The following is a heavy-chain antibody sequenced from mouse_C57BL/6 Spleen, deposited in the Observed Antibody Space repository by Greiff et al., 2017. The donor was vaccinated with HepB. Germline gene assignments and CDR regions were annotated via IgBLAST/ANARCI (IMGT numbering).Heavy chain of an antibody. CDR1: GYTFTSYD. J-gene: IGHJ4*01. CDR2: IYPRDGST. Sequence: QVQLQQSGPELVKPGASVKLSCKASGYTFTSYDINWVKQRPGQGLEWIGWIYPRDGSTKYNEKFKGKATLTVDTSSSTAYMELHSLTSEDSAVYFCARHFYDGYFYYAMDYWGQGTSVTVSS. CDR3: ARHFYDGYFYYAMDY. D-gene: IGHD2-3*01. V-gene: IGHV1-85*01.